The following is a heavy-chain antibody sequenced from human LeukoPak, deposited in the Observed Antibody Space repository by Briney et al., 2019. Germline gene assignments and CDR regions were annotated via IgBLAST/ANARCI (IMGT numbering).Heavy chain of an antibody. CDR1: GFTFSSYT. V-gene: IGHV3-23*01. Sequence: GGSLRLSCATSGFTFSSYTMTWVRQAPGKGLEYVSGIGSSGDSTTYADSVKGRFTISRDNSKNTLYLQMNSLRVEDTAVYYCAKDPNWDRGYWGQGTLVTVSS. D-gene: IGHD7-27*01. CDR3: AKDPNWDRGY. J-gene: IGHJ4*02. CDR2: IGSSGDST.